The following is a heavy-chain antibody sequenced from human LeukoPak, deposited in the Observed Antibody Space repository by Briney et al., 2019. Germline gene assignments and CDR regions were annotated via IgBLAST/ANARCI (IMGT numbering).Heavy chain of an antibody. Sequence: PSETLSLTYAVYGGSFSGYYWSWIRQPPGKGLEWIGEINHSGSTNYNPSLKSRVTISVDTSKNQFSLKLSSVTAADTAVYYCARRRGYSGYDLRSPIDYWGQGTLVTVSS. CDR3: ARRRGYSGYDLRSPIDY. V-gene: IGHV4-34*01. CDR1: GGSFSGYY. J-gene: IGHJ4*02. CDR2: INHSGST. D-gene: IGHD5-12*01.